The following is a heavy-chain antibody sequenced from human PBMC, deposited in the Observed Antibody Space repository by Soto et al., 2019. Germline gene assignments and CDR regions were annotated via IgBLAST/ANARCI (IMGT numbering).Heavy chain of an antibody. D-gene: IGHD2-15*01. Sequence: VGSLRLSCAASGFTFSSYGMHWVHQAPGKGLEWVAVISYDGSNKYYADSVKGRFTISRDNSKNTLYLQMNSLRAEDTAVYYCAKDLKSTGGLFDYWGQGTLVTVSS. CDR3: AKDLKSTGGLFDY. V-gene: IGHV3-30*18. CDR1: GFTFSSYG. J-gene: IGHJ4*02. CDR2: ISYDGSNK.